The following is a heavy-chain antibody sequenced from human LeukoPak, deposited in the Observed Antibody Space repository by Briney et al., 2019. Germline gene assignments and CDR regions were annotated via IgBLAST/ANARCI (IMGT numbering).Heavy chain of an antibody. CDR3: AREGFGDIDY. J-gene: IGHJ4*02. V-gene: IGHV3-30-3*01. D-gene: IGHD3-16*01. Sequence: GGSLRHSCAASGFTFSSYAMHWVHQAPGEGLEWVAVISYDGSNKYYADSVKGRFTISRDNSKNTLYLQMNSLRAEDTAVYYCAREGFGDIDYRGQGTLVTVSS. CDR1: GFTFSSYA. CDR2: ISYDGSNK.